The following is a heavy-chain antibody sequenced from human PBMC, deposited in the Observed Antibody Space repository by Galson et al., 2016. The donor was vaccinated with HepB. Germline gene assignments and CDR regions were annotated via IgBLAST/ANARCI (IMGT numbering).Heavy chain of an antibody. CDR2: ISSSGSTI. J-gene: IGHJ3*02. D-gene: IGHD5-12*01. V-gene: IGHV3-48*02. CDR3: ARDAFSGYYMVDAFDI. Sequence: SLRLSCAASGFTFSTYSMNWVRQAPGKGLEWVSYISSSGSTIHYADSVKGQFTISRDNAKKSLYLQMNSLRDEDTAVYYCARDAFSGYYMVDAFDIWGQGTMVTVSS. CDR1: GFTFSTYS.